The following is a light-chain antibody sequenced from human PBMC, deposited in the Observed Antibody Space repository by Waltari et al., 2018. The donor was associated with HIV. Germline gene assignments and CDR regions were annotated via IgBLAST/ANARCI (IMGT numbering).Light chain of an antibody. CDR2: APS. CDR3: QQYNSYSRT. V-gene: IGKV1-5*03. Sequence: DIQMTQSPSPLSASVGARVTITCRASQSISSWLAWYQQKPSKVPKLLSYAPSTLEGGVPSRFIGSGSGTEFTLTISSLQPDDFATYYCQQYNSYSRTFGQGTKVEIK. CDR1: QSISSW. J-gene: IGKJ1*01.